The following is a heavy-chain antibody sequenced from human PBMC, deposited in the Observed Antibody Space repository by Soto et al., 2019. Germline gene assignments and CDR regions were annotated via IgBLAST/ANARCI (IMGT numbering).Heavy chain of an antibody. V-gene: IGHV3-72*01. CDR1: RFTFSDHY. CDR3: ARVSGTYDFDY. CDR2: TRNRANSYTT. Sequence: EVQLVESGGGLVQPGGSLRLSCAASRFTFSDHYMDWVRQAPGKGLEWVGRTRNRANSYTTEYAASVKGRFTISRDVSKNSLYLQMNSLKTEDTAVYYCARVSGTYDFDYWGQGTLVTVSS. D-gene: IGHD1-26*01. J-gene: IGHJ4*02.